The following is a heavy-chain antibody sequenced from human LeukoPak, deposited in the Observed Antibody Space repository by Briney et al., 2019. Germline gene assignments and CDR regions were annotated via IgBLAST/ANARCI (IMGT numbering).Heavy chain of an antibody. V-gene: IGHV4-39*07. CDR3: ARGAGGSSTGNWFDP. D-gene: IGHD2-2*01. Sequence: SETLSLTCTVSGGSISSSSYYWGWIRQPPGKGLEWIGEINHSGSTNYNPSLKSRVTISVDTSKNQFSLKLSSVTAADTAVYYCARGAGGSSTGNWFDPWGQGTLVTVSS. CDR2: INHSGST. J-gene: IGHJ5*02. CDR1: GGSISSSSYY.